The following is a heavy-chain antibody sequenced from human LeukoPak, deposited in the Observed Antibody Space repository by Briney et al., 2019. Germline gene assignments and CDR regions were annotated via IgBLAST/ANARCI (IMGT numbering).Heavy chain of an antibody. CDR3: ARDSASVWPGSSGWSNWFDP. V-gene: IGHV1-18*01. Sequence: ASVKVSCKASGYTFGSYGVSWVRQAPGQGLEWMAWISPYNGNTNYAQKFQGRVTMTTDTSTSTAYMELRSLRADDTAVYYCARDSASVWPGSSGWSNWFDPWGQETLVTVSS. CDR2: ISPYNGNT. CDR1: GYTFGSYG. D-gene: IGHD6-19*01. J-gene: IGHJ5*02.